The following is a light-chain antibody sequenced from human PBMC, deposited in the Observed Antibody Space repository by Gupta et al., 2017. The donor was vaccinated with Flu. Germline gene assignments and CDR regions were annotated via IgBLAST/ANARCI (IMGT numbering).Light chain of an antibody. V-gene: IGKV1-39*01. Sequence: PSSLSASVGDRVTITCRASQDISNFLNWYQQRPGKAPKLLIYAASSLQSGVPSRFSGSGSGTDFTLAISRLQPEDFATYYCQQRDSTPNTFGQGTKLEIK. CDR2: AAS. CDR1: QDISNF. J-gene: IGKJ2*01. CDR3: QQRDSTPNT.